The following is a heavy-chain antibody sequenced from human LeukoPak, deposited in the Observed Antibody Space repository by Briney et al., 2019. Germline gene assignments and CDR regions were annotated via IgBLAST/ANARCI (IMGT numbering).Heavy chain of an antibody. CDR3: ARDLLISNTWYLGDY. V-gene: IGHV3-66*01. Sequence: GGSLRLSCAVSGFTVNSNHMSWVRQAPGKGLEWVSVIYRSGNTNYEDSVKGRFTISRDNSKNTLYLQMNSLRAEDTAVYYCARDLLISNTWYLGDYWGQGTLVTVSS. J-gene: IGHJ4*02. CDR2: IYRSGNT. D-gene: IGHD3-3*02. CDR1: GFTVNSNH.